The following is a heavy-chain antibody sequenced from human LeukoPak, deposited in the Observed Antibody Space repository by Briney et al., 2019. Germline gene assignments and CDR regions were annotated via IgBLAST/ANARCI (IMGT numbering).Heavy chain of an antibody. J-gene: IGHJ5*02. D-gene: IGHD1-26*01. CDR3: TRADSGSYLAWFDP. V-gene: IGHV1-2*02. CDR2: INPNTGGT. Sequence: ASVKVSCKASGYTFTDYYVHWVRQPPGQGLEWMRCINPNTGGTKSGMKFQGRVTMTRDTSISTAYMEVSSLGSDDTAVYYCTRADSGSYLAWFDPWGQGTLVTVSS. CDR1: GYTFTDYY.